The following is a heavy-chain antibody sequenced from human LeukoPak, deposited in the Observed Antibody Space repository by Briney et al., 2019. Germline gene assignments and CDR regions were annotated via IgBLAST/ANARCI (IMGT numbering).Heavy chain of an antibody. V-gene: IGHV3-9*01. D-gene: IGHD6-6*01. Sequence: GRSLRLSCAASGFTFDDYAMHWVRQAPGKGLEWVSGISWNSGSIGYADSVKGRFTISRGNAKNSLYLQMNSLRAEDTALYYCAKEAYSSSSGYYYYYYMDVWGKGTTVTVSS. CDR1: GFTFDDYA. CDR2: ISWNSGSI. J-gene: IGHJ6*03. CDR3: AKEAYSSSSGYYYYYYMDV.